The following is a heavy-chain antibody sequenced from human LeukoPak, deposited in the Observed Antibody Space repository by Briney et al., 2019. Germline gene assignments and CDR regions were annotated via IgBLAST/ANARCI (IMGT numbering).Heavy chain of an antibody. V-gene: IGHV3-7*01. D-gene: IGHD2-8*01. Sequence: PGGSLRLSCAASGFIFDDYTMYWVRQTPGKGLEWVANIKQDGSEKYYVDSVKGRFTISRDNAKNSLYLQMNSLRAEDTAVYYCAREDIVHDFDYWGQGTLVTVSS. J-gene: IGHJ4*02. CDR2: IKQDGSEK. CDR1: GFIFDDYT. CDR3: AREDIVHDFDY.